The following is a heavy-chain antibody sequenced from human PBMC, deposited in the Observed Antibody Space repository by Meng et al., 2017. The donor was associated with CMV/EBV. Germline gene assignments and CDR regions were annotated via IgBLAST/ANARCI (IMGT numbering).Heavy chain of an antibody. CDR1: GFTFSNAW. CDR3: TTKMLYDFWSGYYKPPVDYYYGMDV. Sequence: GESLKISCAASGFTFSNAWMSWVRQAPGKGLEWVGRIKSKTDGGTTDYAAPVKGRFTISRDDSKNTLYLQMNSLKTEDTAVYYCTTKMLYDFWSGYYKPPVDYYYGMDVWGQGTTVTVSS. CDR2: IKSKTDGGTT. J-gene: IGHJ6*02. D-gene: IGHD3-3*01. V-gene: IGHV3-15*01.